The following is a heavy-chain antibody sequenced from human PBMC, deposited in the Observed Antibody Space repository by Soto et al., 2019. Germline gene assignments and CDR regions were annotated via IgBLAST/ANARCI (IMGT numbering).Heavy chain of an antibody. D-gene: IGHD3-3*01. CDR3: ARERVGVTYYDFWSGYDYYYYGMDV. CDR1: GFTFSSYW. J-gene: IGHJ6*02. V-gene: IGHV3-7*01. Sequence: EGSLRLSCAASGFTFSSYWMSWVRQAPGKGLEWVANIKQDGSEKYYVDSVKGRFTISRDNAKNSLYLQMNSLRAEDTAVYYCARERVGVTYYDFWSGYDYYYYGMDVWGQGTTVTVSS. CDR2: IKQDGSEK.